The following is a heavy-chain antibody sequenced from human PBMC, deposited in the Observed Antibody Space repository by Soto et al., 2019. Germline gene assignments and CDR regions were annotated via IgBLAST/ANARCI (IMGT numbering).Heavy chain of an antibody. CDR2: TGTSRKYT. CDR3: VRDRDWAFDI. Sequence: PGWSLRLSCASSVYALLDYSMNWVRQAPGKGLEWVSYTGTSRKYTFYADSVRGRFTISRDDARNSVYLQLNSLRDEDTAVYYYVRDRDWAFDIWGQGTMVTVSS. J-gene: IGHJ3*02. D-gene: IGHD3-9*01. V-gene: IGHV3-48*02. CDR1: VYALLDYS.